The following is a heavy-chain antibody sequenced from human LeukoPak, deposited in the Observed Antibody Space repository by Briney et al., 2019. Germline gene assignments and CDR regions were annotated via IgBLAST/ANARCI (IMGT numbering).Heavy chain of an antibody. CDR2: ISIGGDTT. CDR3: ASSEYYFDY. CDR1: GFTFSSHG. Sequence: GGSLRLSCAASGFTFSSHGMCWVRQAPGRGLEWVSSISIGGDTTYSDSVKGRFTISRDNSKNTLYLQMNSLRAEDTAVYYCASSEYYFDYWGQGTLVTVSS. V-gene: IGHV3-23*01. J-gene: IGHJ4*02.